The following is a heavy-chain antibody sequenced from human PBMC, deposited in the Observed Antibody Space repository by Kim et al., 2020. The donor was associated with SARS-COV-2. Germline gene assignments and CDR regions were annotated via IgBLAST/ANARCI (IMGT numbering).Heavy chain of an antibody. CDR2: IPSIGGT. J-gene: IGHJ5*02. D-gene: IGHD2-21*01. V-gene: IGHV4-39*07. Sequence: SETLSLTCSVSGGSFISKTYYWTWIRQSPENGLDLIGLIPSIGGTYYSPSLKSRVTMSFDMSPNQFSLNLTSVTAADTAVYYCVRERYCGGRCTYPYDPWGQGIRVTRAS. CDR1: GGSFISKTYY. CDR3: VRERYCGGRCTYPYDP.